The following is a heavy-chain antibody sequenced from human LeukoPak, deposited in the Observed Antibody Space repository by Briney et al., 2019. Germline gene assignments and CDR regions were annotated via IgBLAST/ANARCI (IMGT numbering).Heavy chain of an antibody. CDR3: ARLFGGDHDY. CDR2: IYYSGST. CDR1: SGSISSGGYY. J-gene: IGHJ4*02. Sequence: SQTLSLTCTVSSGSISSGGYYWSWIRQHPGKGLEWIGYIYYSGSTYYNPSLKSRVTISVDTSKNQFSLKLSSVTAADTAVYYCARLFGGDHDYWGQGTLVTVSS. V-gene: IGHV4-31*03. D-gene: IGHD2-21*02.